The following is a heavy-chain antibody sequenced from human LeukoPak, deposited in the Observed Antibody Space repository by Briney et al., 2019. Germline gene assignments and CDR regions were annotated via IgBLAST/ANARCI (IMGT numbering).Heavy chain of an antibody. CDR3: TSFYETN. Sequence: PGGSLRLSCAASGFIFTKYWMHWVRQALGKGLVWVSHVNSDGSATSYADSVKGRFTISRDNAKNTVYLHMNSLRAEDTAVYYCTSFYETNWGQGTLVTVSS. V-gene: IGHV3-74*01. J-gene: IGHJ4*02. CDR2: VNSDGSAT. CDR1: GFIFTKYW. D-gene: IGHD2/OR15-2a*01.